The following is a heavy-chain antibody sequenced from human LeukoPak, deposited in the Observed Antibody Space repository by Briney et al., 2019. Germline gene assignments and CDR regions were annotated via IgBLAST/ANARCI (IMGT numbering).Heavy chain of an antibody. CDR3: AGASGDGYIGAFDI. CDR1: GYMFTSHG. D-gene: IGHD5-24*01. J-gene: IGHJ3*02. Sequence: ASVKVSCKSSGYMFTSHGIHWLRQAPGQGLEWMGIINPSGGSTSYAQKFQGRATMTRDMSTSTVYMELSSLRSEDTAVYYCAGASGDGYIGAFDIWGQGTMVTVSS. V-gene: IGHV1-46*01. CDR2: INPSGGST.